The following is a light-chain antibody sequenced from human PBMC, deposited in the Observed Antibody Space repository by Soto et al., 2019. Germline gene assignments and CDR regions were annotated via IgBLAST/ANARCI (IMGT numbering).Light chain of an antibody. Sequence: DIQMTQSPPYVSASVGDRFTTSGRPSQDAASWLSWFHQKPGGAPNLLIFHTSRKKSGVPPRFAGRGSGTEFTLTISSLQPEDFGTYYCQHADGLRALTFGGGTAVEI. CDR3: QHADGLRALT. V-gene: IGKV1-12*01. CDR2: HTS. CDR1: QDAASW. J-gene: IGKJ4*01.